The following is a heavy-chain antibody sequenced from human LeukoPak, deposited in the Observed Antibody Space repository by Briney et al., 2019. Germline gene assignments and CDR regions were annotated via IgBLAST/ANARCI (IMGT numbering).Heavy chain of an antibody. CDR1: GGSISSYY. V-gene: IGHV4-34*01. D-gene: IGHD3-3*01. J-gene: IGHJ3*02. Sequence: SETLSLTCTVSGGSISSYYWSWIRQPPGKGPEWIGEINHSGSTNYNPSLKSRVTISVDTSKNQFSLKLSSVTAADTAVYYCARVRDFWSGYHAFDIWGQGTMVTVSS. CDR3: ARVRDFWSGYHAFDI. CDR2: INHSGST.